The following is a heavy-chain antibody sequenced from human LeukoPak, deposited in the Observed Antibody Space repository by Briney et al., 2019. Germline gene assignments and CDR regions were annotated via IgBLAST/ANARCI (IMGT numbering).Heavy chain of an antibody. CDR1: GYTFTSYG. CDR2: ISAYNGNT. D-gene: IGHD2-15*01. J-gene: IGHJ4*02. Sequence: ASVKVSCKASGYTFTSYGISWVRQAPGQGLEWMGWISAYNGNTNYAQKLQGRVTMTTDTSTSTACMELRSLRSDDTAVYYCAREVWGDCSGGSCYGFQDYWGQGTLVTVSS. CDR3: AREVWGDCSGGSCYGFQDY. V-gene: IGHV1-18*01.